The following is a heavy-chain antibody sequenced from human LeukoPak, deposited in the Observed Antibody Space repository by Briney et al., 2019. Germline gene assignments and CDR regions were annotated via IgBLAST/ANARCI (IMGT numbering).Heavy chain of an antibody. D-gene: IGHD6-19*01. CDR1: GGTFSRYA. J-gene: IGHJ4*02. Sequence: SVKVSCKAPGGTFSRYAISWVRQALGQGLEWMGGIIPMFGIANYAQKFQGRVTITADESTSTAYMELSSLRSEDTAVYYCARDRPYTGGWRGFDYWGQGTLVTVSS. V-gene: IGHV1-69*13. CDR3: ARDRPYTGGWRGFDY. CDR2: IIPMFGIA.